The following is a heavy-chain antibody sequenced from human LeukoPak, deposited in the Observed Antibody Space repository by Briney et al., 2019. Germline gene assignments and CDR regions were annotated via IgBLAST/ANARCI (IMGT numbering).Heavy chain of an antibody. CDR1: GYTFTGYY. CDR2: INPNSGGT. CDR3: ARVQWELLASGAFDI. D-gene: IGHD1-26*01. V-gene: IGHV1-2*02. Sequence: ASVKVSCKASGYTFTGYYMHWVRQAPGQGLEWMGWINPNSGGTNYAQKFQGRVTMTRDTSISTAYMELSRLRSDDTAVYYCARVQWELLASGAFDIWGQGTMVTVSS. J-gene: IGHJ3*02.